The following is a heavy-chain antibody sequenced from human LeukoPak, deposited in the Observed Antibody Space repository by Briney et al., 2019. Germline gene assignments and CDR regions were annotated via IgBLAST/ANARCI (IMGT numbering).Heavy chain of an antibody. CDR1: GYSFTSYW. Sequence: GESLKISCKGSGYSFTSYWIGWVRQMPGKGLEWMGIIYPGDSDTRYSPSFQGQVTNSADKSISTAYLQWSSLKASDTAMYYCARGGLLDSSGWYYFDYWGQGTLVTVSS. CDR2: IYPGDSDT. J-gene: IGHJ4*02. D-gene: IGHD6-19*01. V-gene: IGHV5-51*01. CDR3: ARGGLLDSSGWYYFDY.